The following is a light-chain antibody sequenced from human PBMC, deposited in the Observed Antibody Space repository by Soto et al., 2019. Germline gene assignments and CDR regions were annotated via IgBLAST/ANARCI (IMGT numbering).Light chain of an antibody. Sequence: QSVLTQPPSVSAAPGQKVTISCSGSSSNIGNNYVSWYQQLPGTAPKLLIYENNYRPPGIPDRFSGSKSGTSATLGITGLLTGDEADYYCGTWDSSLSAYFSGTGTKVTVL. J-gene: IGLJ1*01. CDR3: GTWDSSLSAYF. CDR1: SSNIGNNY. V-gene: IGLV1-51*02. CDR2: ENN.